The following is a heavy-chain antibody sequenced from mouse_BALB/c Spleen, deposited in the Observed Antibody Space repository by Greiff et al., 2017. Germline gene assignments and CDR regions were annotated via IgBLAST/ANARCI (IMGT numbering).Heavy chain of an antibody. Sequence: EVHLVESGGGLVKPGGSLKLSCAASGFTFSSYTMSWVRQTPEKRLEWVATISSGGGNTYYPDSVKGRFTISRDNAKNNLYLQMSSLRSEDTALYYCARYEEYGNYFVWWGQGTTLTVSS. D-gene: IGHD2-10*02. V-gene: IGHV5-9*03. CDR3: ARYEEYGNYFVW. CDR1: GFTFSSYT. J-gene: IGHJ2*01. CDR2: ISSGGGNT.